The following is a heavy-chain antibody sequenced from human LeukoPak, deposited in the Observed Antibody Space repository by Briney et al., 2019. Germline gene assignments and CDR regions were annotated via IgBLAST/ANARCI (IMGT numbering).Heavy chain of an antibody. Sequence: SETLSLTCTVSGGSISSSSYYWGWIRQPPGKGLEWIGSIYYSGSTYYNPSLKSRVTISVDTSKNQFSLKLSSVTAADTAVYYCARLVGDILTGYHYTYYFDYWGQGTLVTVSS. CDR2: IYYSGST. J-gene: IGHJ4*02. D-gene: IGHD3-9*01. V-gene: IGHV4-39*07. CDR3: ARLVGDILTGYHYTYYFDY. CDR1: GGSISSSSYY.